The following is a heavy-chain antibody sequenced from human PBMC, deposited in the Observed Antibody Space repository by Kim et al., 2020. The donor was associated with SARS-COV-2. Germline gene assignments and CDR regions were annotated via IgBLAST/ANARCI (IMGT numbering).Heavy chain of an antibody. CDR3: ARRLEGYYGMDI. D-gene: IGHD3-3*01. J-gene: IGHJ6*02. CDR2: IYPGDSET. CDR1: GYMFSTYW. V-gene: IGHV5-51*01. Sequence: GESLKISCQASGYMFSTYWIGWVRQRPGKGLEWMGIIYPGDSETRYSPSFQGHVTLSVDKPISTAFLQWSSLKPSDTAIYFCARRLEGYYGMDIWGQGTAVTVSS.